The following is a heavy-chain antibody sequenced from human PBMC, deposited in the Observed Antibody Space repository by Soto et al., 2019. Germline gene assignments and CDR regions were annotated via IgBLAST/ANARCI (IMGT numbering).Heavy chain of an antibody. J-gene: IGHJ4*02. CDR3: ARDKDFGDYTFDL. CDR1: GFTFSTYW. D-gene: IGHD4-17*01. V-gene: IGHV3-7*03. Sequence: HPGGSLRLSCEASGFTFSTYWMSWVRQAPGKGLEWVANIMQDGSQKYLVDSVKGRFTIARHESENTLLLEMIDLKIEDTAIYYCARDKDFGDYTFDLWGQGTLVTVSS. CDR2: IMQDGSQK.